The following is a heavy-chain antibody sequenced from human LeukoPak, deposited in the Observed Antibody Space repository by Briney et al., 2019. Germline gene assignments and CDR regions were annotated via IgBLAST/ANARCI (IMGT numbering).Heavy chain of an antibody. J-gene: IGHJ4*02. CDR3: ARSLYGSGSYGY. CDR1: GGTFSSYA. D-gene: IGHD3-10*01. V-gene: IGHV1-69*06. Sequence: SVTVSCKASGGTFSSYAISWVRQAPGQGLEWMGGIIPIFGTANYAQKFQGRVTITADKSTSTAYMELSSLRSEDTAVYYCARSLYGSGSYGYWGQGTLVTVSS. CDR2: IIPIFGTA.